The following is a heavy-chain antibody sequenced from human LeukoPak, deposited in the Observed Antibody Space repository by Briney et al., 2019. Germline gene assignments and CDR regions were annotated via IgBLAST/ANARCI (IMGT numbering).Heavy chain of an antibody. CDR1: GFTFSSYS. Sequence: GGSLRLSCAASGFTFSSYSMSWVRQAPGKGLEWVSYTSSGSSTIYYADSVKGRFTISRDNAKNSLYLQMSSLRADDTAVYYCARARQGYCSSASCYSFDIWGQGTMLTVS. CDR3: ARARQGYCSSASCYSFDI. J-gene: IGHJ3*02. D-gene: IGHD2-2*01. CDR2: TSSGSSTI. V-gene: IGHV3-48*01.